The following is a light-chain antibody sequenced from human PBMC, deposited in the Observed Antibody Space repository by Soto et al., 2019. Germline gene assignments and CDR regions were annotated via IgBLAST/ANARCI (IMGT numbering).Light chain of an antibody. Sequence: DIQMTQSPSSLSASVGDRATITCRASQSISSYLNWYQQKPGKAPKLLIYAASSLQSGVPSRFSGSGSGTDFTLTISSLQPEDFATYYCQHSYSTPKTFGGGTKVEIK. CDR3: QHSYSTPKT. J-gene: IGKJ4*01. CDR1: QSISSY. V-gene: IGKV1-39*01. CDR2: AAS.